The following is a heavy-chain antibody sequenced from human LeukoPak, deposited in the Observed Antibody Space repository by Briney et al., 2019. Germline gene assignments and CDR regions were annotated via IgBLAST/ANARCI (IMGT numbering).Heavy chain of an antibody. D-gene: IGHD2-21*01. CDR1: GFTFSSYA. Sequence: GGSLRLSXAASGFTFSSYAMSWVRQAPGKGLEWVSAISGSGGSTYYADSVKGRFTISRDNSKNTLYLQMNSLGAEDTAVYYCEITGVLWPRLNGHRIDYWGQGTLSPSPQ. J-gene: IGHJ4*02. V-gene: IGHV3-23*01. CDR2: ISGSGGST. CDR3: EITGVLWPRLNGHRIDY.